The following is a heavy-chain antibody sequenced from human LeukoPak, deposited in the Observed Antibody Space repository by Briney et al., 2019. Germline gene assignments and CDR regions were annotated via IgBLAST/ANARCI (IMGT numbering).Heavy chain of an antibody. Sequence: PGGSLRLSCAASGFTFSSYAMHWVRQAPGKGLEWVAVISYDGSNKYYADSVKGRFTISRDNSKNTLYLQMNSLRAEDTAVYYCAREIPWPGYWGQGTLVTVSS. CDR3: AREIPWPGY. J-gene: IGHJ4*02. CDR2: ISYDGSNK. D-gene: IGHD2-2*02. CDR1: GFTFSSYA. V-gene: IGHV3-30-3*01.